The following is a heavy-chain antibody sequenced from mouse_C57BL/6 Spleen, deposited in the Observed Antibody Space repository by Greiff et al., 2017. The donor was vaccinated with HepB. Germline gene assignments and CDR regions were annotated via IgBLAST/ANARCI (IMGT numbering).Heavy chain of an antibody. D-gene: IGHD2-1*01. CDR1: GYTFTSYW. V-gene: IGHV1-74*01. Sequence: QVQLKQPGAELVKPGASVKVSCKASGYTFTSYWMHWVKQRPGQGLEWIGRIHPSDSDTNYNQKFKGKATLTVDKSSSTAYMQLSSLTSEDSAVYYCAIEVYGNDYAMDYWGQGTSVTVSS. CDR2: IHPSDSDT. CDR3: AIEVYGNDYAMDY. J-gene: IGHJ4*01.